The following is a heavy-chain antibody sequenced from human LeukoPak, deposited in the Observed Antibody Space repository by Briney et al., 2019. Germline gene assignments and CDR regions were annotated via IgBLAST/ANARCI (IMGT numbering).Heavy chain of an antibody. V-gene: IGHV3-30*18. Sequence: GWSVPLSCPASGCTFSSYGMHWVRQAPAKGLEWVAVISYDGSNKYYADSVKGRFTISRDNSKNTLYLQMNSLRSEDTAVYHCAKRGPGIGYWGQGTLVTVSS. CDR2: ISYDGSNK. J-gene: IGHJ4*02. CDR1: GCTFSSYG. CDR3: AKRGPGIGY.